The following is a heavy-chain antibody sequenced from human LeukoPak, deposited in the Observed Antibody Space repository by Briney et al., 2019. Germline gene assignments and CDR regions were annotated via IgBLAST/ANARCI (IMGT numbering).Heavy chain of an antibody. CDR3: ARDSSSWHGDAFDI. CDR1: GYTFTGYY. Sequence: ASVKVSCKASGYTFTGYYMHWVRQAPGQGLEWMGWINPNSGGTNYAQKFQGRVTMTRDTSTSTVYMELSSLRSEDTAVYYCARDSSSWHGDAFDIWGQGTMVTVSS. V-gene: IGHV1-2*02. J-gene: IGHJ3*02. D-gene: IGHD6-13*01. CDR2: INPNSGGT.